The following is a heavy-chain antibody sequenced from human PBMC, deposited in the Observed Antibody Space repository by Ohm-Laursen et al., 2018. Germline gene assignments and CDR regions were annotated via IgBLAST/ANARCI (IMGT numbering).Heavy chain of an antibody. CDR1: GYIFTGYF. V-gene: IGHV1-2*02. CDR2: INPNTGAT. Sequence: ESLKISCKASGYIFTGYFIYWVRQAPGEGLEWMGWINPNTGATNYAQKFQGRVTMTRDTSISTAYMDLSRLKSDDTAVYYCVPASYTSGWYIHDSWGQGTLVTVSS. J-gene: IGHJ5*01. D-gene: IGHD6-19*01. CDR3: VPASYTSGWYIHDS.